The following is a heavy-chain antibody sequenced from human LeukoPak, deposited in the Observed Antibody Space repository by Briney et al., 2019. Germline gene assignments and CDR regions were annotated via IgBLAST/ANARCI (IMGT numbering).Heavy chain of an antibody. CDR2: IRSDGTIT. CDR1: GSTFSRYW. D-gene: IGHD5-24*01. CDR3: ARDIEDGVS. V-gene: IGHV3-74*01. J-gene: IGHJ5*02. Sequence: GGSLRLSCAASGSTFSRYWMHWVRQAPGKGLVWVARIRSDGTITSYADSVKGRFTISRDNAKNTLYLQMNSLRAEDTAVYYCARDIEDGVSWGQGTLVTVSS.